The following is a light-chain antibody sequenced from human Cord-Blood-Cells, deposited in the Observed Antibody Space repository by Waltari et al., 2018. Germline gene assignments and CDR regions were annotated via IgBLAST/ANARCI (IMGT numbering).Light chain of an antibody. Sequence: NFMLTQPHSVSESPGKTVTIYCTRSSGSIASNYVQWYQQRPGSSPTTVIYEDNQRPSGVPERFSGSIDSSSNSASLTISGLKTEDEADYYCQSYDSSNVVFGGGTKLTVL. CDR3: QSYDSSNVV. CDR2: EDN. V-gene: IGLV6-57*01. CDR1: SGSIASNY. J-gene: IGLJ2*01.